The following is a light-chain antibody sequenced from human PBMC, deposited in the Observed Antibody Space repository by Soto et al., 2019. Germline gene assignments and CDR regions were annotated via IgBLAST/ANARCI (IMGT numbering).Light chain of an antibody. CDR3: CSYTSSSRV. CDR1: SSDVGGYNY. CDR2: DVS. J-gene: IGLJ3*02. Sequence: QSALTQPASVSGSPGQSITISCTGTSSDVGGYNYVSWYQQHPGKAPKLMIYDVSNRPSGVSNRFSGSKSGNTASLTISGLQAEDEAYYYCCSYTSSSRVFGGGTKLTVL. V-gene: IGLV2-14*01.